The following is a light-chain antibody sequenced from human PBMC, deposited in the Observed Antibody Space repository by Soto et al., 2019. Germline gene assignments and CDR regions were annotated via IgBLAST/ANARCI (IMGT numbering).Light chain of an antibody. CDR2: EGS. V-gene: IGLV2-23*01. CDR3: CSYAGSVV. J-gene: IGLJ2*01. CDR1: TSDVGSYNL. Sequence: QSALTQPASVSGSPGQSITISCTGTTSDVGSYNLVSWYKQHPGKAPKLRIYEGSRRPSGVSNRFSGSKSGNTASLTIAGLQAEDEADYYCCSYAGSVVFGGGTKLTVL.